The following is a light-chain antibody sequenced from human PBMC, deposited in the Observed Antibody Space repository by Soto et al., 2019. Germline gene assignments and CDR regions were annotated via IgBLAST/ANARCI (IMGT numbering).Light chain of an antibody. CDR1: QSVSSD. J-gene: IGKJ4*01. CDR2: DAS. Sequence: EIVLTQSPATLSLSPGERATLSCRASQSVSSDLAWYQQKPGQAPRLLIFDASNRATGIPARFSGSGSGTDFTLTISSLGPEDFAVYYCPKRSNWLTFGGGTKVEIK. CDR3: PKRSNWLT. V-gene: IGKV3-11*01.